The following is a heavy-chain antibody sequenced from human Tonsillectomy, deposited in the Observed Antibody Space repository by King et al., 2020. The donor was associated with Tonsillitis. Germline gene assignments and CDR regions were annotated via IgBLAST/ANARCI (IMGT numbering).Heavy chain of an antibody. V-gene: IGHV3-13*04. Sequence: QLVQSGGGLVQTGGSLRLSCAASGFTFSSYDMHWVRQATGKGLEWVSAIGTAGDTYYPGSVKGRFTISRENAKNSLYLQMNSLRAGDTAVYYCARGGDGYNSGAFDIWGQGTMVTVSS. CDR3: ARGGDGYNSGAFDI. J-gene: IGHJ3*02. D-gene: IGHD5-24*01. CDR1: GFTFSSYD. CDR2: IGTAGDT.